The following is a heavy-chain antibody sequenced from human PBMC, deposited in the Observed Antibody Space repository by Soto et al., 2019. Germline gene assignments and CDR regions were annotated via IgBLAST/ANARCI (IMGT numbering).Heavy chain of an antibody. CDR1: GYPFSNYW. D-gene: IGHD3-16*02. J-gene: IGHJ5*01. CDR2: IYPGDSDA. Sequence: PGESLKISCKGSGYPFSNYWIGWVRQMPGKGLEWMGIIYPGDSDARYSPSFQGQVTMSADKSINTAYLHWSSLKTSDSAMYYCARRRGSYRFKQFDSWGRGTLVTVSS. CDR3: ARRRGSYRFKQFDS. V-gene: IGHV5-51*01.